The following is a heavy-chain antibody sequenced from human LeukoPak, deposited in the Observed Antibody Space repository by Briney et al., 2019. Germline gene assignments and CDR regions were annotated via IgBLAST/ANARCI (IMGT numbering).Heavy chain of an antibody. CDR2: TSGSGGST. V-gene: IGHV3-23*01. J-gene: IGHJ4*02. D-gene: IGHD2-15*01. CDR1: GFTFSSYG. Sequence: GGSLRLSCAASGFTFSSYGMSWVRQAPGKGLEWVSGTSGSGGSTYYAGSVKGRFTISRDNSKNTLYLQMNSLRIEDTAVYYCAKNGGSQCYSHLDSWGQGTLVTVSS. CDR3: AKNGGSQCYSHLDS.